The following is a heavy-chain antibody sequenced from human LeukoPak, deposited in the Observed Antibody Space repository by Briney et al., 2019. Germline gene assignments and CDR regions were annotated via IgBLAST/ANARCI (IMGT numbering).Heavy chain of an antibody. J-gene: IGHJ3*02. CDR1: GYRFISYW. Sequence: GAPLKISCKGSGYRFISYWINGVRQMPEKGLEWMAIIYPNDANNRYSPSFQGQVTISADKSISTAYLQWSSLKASDSAMYYCARRPGPTIDRLLFDDAFDIWGQGTMVTVSS. D-gene: IGHD3-9*01. CDR3: ARRPGPTIDRLLFDDAFDI. V-gene: IGHV5-51*01. CDR2: IYPNDANN.